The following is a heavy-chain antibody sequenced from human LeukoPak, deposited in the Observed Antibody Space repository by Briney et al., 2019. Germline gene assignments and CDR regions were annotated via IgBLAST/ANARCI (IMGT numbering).Heavy chain of an antibody. CDR2: INPSGGST. V-gene: IGHV1-46*01. J-gene: IGHJ4*02. CDR3: ARATMVRGVVDY. D-gene: IGHD3-10*01. Sequence: ASGKVSCKASGYTFTSYYMHWVRQAPGQGLEWMGIINPSGGSTSYAQKFQGRVTMTRDMSTSTVYMELSSLRSEDTAVYYCARATMVRGVVDYWGQGTLVAVSS. CDR1: GYTFTSYY.